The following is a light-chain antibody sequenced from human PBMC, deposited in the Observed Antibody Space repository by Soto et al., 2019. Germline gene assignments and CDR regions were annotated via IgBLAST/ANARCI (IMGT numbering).Light chain of an antibody. CDR2: DAS. V-gene: IGKV3-11*01. CDR1: QSISSY. J-gene: IGKJ5*01. CDR3: QQRSNWPPIT. Sequence: EIVLTQSPATLSLSPGERATLSCRASQSISSYLAWYQQKPGQAPSLLIYDASNRATGIPARFSGSGSGTDFPLTISSLEPEDCAVYYCQQRSNWPPITFGQGTRLEMK.